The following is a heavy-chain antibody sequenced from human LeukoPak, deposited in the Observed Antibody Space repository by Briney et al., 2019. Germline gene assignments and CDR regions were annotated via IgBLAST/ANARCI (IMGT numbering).Heavy chain of an antibody. Sequence: PETLSLTCTVSGGSISSSSYYWGWIRQPPGKGLEWIGSIYYSGSTYYNPSLKSRVTISVDTSKNQFSLKLSSVTAADTAVYYCARGRNWNLHFDYWGQGTLVTVSS. J-gene: IGHJ4*02. CDR2: IYYSGST. CDR1: GGSISSSSYY. D-gene: IGHD1-7*01. V-gene: IGHV4-39*01. CDR3: ARGRNWNLHFDY.